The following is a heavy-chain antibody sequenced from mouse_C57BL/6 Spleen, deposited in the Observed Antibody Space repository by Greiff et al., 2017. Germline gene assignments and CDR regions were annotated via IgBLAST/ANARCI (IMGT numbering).Heavy chain of an antibody. CDR3: ASHRQLRLPFAY. D-gene: IGHD3-2*02. CDR2: INPSNGGT. J-gene: IGHJ3*01. V-gene: IGHV1-53*01. Sequence: QVQLKQPGTELVKPGASVKLSCKASGYTFTSYWMHWVKQRPGQGLEWIGNINPSNGGTNYNEKFKSKATLTVDKSSSTAYMQLSSLTSEDSAFYYCASHRQLRLPFAYWGQGTLVTVSA. CDR1: GYTFTSYW.